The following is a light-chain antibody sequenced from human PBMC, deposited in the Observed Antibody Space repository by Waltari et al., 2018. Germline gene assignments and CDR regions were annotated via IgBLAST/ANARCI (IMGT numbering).Light chain of an antibody. CDR1: NIGSRS. CDR2: DDG. V-gene: IGLV3-21*03. Sequence: SYVLTQPHSVSVAPGKTARITCGGGNIGSRSVHWYQQKPGQAPVLVVYDDGARPSGIPARFSGSNSGNTATLTISRVEAGDEADYYCQVWDSSSEHVIFGGGTKLTVL. CDR3: QVWDSSSEHVI. J-gene: IGLJ2*01.